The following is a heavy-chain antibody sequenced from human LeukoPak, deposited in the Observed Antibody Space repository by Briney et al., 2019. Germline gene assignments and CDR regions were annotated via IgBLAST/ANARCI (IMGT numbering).Heavy chain of an antibody. CDR1: GGTFSSYA. V-gene: IGHV1-69*13. D-gene: IGHD5-18*01. CDR3: ARDGGYSYGSNNWFDP. CDR2: IIPIFGTA. Sequence: LVKVSCKASGGTFSSYAISWVRQAPGQGLEWMGGIIPIFGTANYAQKFQGRVTITADESTSTAYMELSSLRSEDTAVYYCARDGGYSYGSNNWFDPWGQGTLVTVSS. J-gene: IGHJ5*02.